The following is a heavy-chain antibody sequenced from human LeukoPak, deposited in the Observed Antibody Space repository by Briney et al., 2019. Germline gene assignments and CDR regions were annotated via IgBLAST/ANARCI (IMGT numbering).Heavy chain of an antibody. Sequence: GGSLRLSCAASGFTFDDYAMHWVRQALGKGLEWVSLISWDGGSTYYADSVKGRFTISRDNSKNSLYLQMNSLRAEDTALYYCAKDRGSGSYGDYWGQGTLVTVSS. J-gene: IGHJ4*02. V-gene: IGHV3-43D*03. CDR2: ISWDGGST. CDR1: GFTFDDYA. CDR3: AKDRGSGSYGDY. D-gene: IGHD1-26*01.